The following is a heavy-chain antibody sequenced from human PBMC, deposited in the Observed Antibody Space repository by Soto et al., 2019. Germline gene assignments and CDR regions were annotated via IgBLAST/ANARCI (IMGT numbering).Heavy chain of an antibody. CDR2: IKSDGSAT. Sequence: GGARRLSCAGSGGSFSTSWMYFGRQAPWEGLVWFSGIKSDGSATTYADSVKGRFTISRDNAKNTLYLQMNSLRPEDTALYYCTRGWHWAFDVWGKGTMVTVS. D-gene: IGHD1-1*01. V-gene: IGHV3-74*01. J-gene: IGHJ3*01. CDR3: TRGWHWAFDV. CDR1: GGSFSTSW.